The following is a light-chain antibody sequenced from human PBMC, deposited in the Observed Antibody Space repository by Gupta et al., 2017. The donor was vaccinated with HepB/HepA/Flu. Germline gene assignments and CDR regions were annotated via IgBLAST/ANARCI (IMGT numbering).Light chain of an antibody. CDR3: QQHYSSPLT. V-gene: IGKV4-1*01. Sequence: DCLMTQSPHPLSVPLAETATIYSKSSPTMLYSSTNRDYLGWYQQKPGQAPKLLIYWASTRESGVPDRFSGSGSGTDFTLTISSVQAEDVAVYYCQQHYSSPLTFGRGTKVEIK. J-gene: IGKJ4*01. CDR2: WAS. CDR1: PTMLYSSTNRDY.